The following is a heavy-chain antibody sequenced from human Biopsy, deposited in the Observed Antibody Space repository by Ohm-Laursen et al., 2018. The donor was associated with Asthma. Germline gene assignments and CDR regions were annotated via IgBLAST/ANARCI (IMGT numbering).Heavy chain of an antibody. CDR3: VRAVRNEQWLAPFDY. J-gene: IGHJ4*02. CDR2: IYHSGST. Sequence: SDTLSLTCTVSGGSVSSGSYYWSWTRQPPGKGLEWIGYIYHSGSTNYNPSLKSRVTISVDTSKNQFSLKLSSVTAADTAIYYCVRAVRNEQWLAPFDYWGQGKPVTVSS. D-gene: IGHD6-19*01. V-gene: IGHV4-61*01. CDR1: GGSVSSGSYY.